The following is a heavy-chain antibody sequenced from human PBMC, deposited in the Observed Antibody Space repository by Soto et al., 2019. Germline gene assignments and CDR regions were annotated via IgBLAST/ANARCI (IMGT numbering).Heavy chain of an antibody. Sequence: QVQLVQSGAEVRKPGSSVKVSCKASGGTFSRHAISWVRQAPGQGLEWMGGIIPIFGTANHAQKFQGRVTIIADEYTSKVYMEWSSLRSEDTAMYYCARGWGYDSNDYYYAYWGQGTLVIVSS. CDR3: ARGWGYDSNDYYYAY. V-gene: IGHV1-69*01. CDR2: IIPIFGTA. CDR1: GGTFSRHA. J-gene: IGHJ4*02. D-gene: IGHD3-22*01.